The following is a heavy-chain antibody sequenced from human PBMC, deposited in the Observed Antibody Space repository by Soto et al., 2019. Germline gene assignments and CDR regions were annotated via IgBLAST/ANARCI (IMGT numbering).Heavy chain of an antibody. Sequence: SETLSLTCTVSGGSISSGGYYWSWIHQHPEKGLEWIGYIYYTGSTYYNPSLKSRVTMSVDTSKNQFSLKLSSVTAADTAVYYCATVGGNWNYVDHWGQGTLVTVSS. CDR1: GGSISSGGYY. V-gene: IGHV4-31*03. CDR2: IYYTGST. CDR3: ATVGGNWNYVDH. D-gene: IGHD1-20*01. J-gene: IGHJ4*02.